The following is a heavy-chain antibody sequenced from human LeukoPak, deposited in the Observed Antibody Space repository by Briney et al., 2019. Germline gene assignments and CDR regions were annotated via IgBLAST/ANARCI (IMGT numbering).Heavy chain of an antibody. Sequence: GGSLRLSCAASGFIFSNYWMHWVRRAPGKGLEWVSAISGSGGSTYYADSVKGRFTISRDNSKNTLYLQMNSLRAEDTAVYYCAKDPKSDGEEFDPWGQGTLVTVSS. CDR3: AKDPKSDGEEFDP. CDR1: GFIFSNYW. CDR2: ISGSGGST. J-gene: IGHJ5*02. V-gene: IGHV3-23*01. D-gene: IGHD4-17*01.